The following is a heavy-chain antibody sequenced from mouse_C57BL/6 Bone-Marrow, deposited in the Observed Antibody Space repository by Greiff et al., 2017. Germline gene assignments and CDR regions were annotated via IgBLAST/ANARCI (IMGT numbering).Heavy chain of an antibody. CDR3: ARDYYGSSYAMDY. Sequence: QVQLQQSGAELAKPGASVKLSCKASGYTFTSYWMHWVKQRPGQGLEWIGYINPSSGYTKYNQKFKYKATLTADKSYSTAYMQLSSLTYEDSAVYYCARDYYGSSYAMDYWGQGTSVTVSA. J-gene: IGHJ4*01. D-gene: IGHD1-1*01. CDR2: INPSSGYT. V-gene: IGHV1-7*01. CDR1: GYTFTSYW.